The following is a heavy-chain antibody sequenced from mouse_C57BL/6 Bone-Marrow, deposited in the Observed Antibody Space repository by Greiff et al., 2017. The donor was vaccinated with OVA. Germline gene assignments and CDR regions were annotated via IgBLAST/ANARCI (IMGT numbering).Heavy chain of an antibody. CDR2: IYPGNGDT. Sequence: LRESGAELVRPGASVKMSCKASGYTFTSYNMHWVKQTPRQGLEWIGAIYPGNGDTSYNQKFKGKATLTVDKSSSTAYMQLSSLTSEDSAVYFCARRRDYGRGWYFDVWGTGTTVTVSS. J-gene: IGHJ1*03. CDR1: GYTFTSYN. D-gene: IGHD1-1*01. V-gene: IGHV1-12*01. CDR3: ARRRDYGRGWYFDV.